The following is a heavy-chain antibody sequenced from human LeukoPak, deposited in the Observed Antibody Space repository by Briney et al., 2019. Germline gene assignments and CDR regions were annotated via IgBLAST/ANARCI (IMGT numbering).Heavy chain of an antibody. D-gene: IGHD6-13*01. J-gene: IGHJ4*02. V-gene: IGHV5-51*01. Sequence: GESLKISCKGSGYSFTSYWIGWVRPMPGKGLEWMGIIYPGDSDTRYSPSFQGQVTISADKSISTAYLQWSSLKASDTAMYYCARHPSHSSSWDPSFDYWGQGTLVTVSS. CDR1: GYSFTSYW. CDR3: ARHPSHSSSWDPSFDY. CDR2: IYPGDSDT.